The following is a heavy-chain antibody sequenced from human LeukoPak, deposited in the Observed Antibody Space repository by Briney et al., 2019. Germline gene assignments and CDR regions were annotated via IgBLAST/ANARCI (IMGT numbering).Heavy chain of an antibody. V-gene: IGHV3-7*01. Sequence: GGSLRLSCAASGFTLSTYNMTWVRQAPGKGLEWVANINQDGHAQYYVQSVRGRFTISRDNAKSSLYLQMNSLSVEDTGVYYCARNSYGSGSHDHWGQGTLVTVSS. CDR2: INQDGHAQ. CDR1: GFTLSTYN. D-gene: IGHD3-10*01. J-gene: IGHJ5*02. CDR3: ARNSYGSGSHDH.